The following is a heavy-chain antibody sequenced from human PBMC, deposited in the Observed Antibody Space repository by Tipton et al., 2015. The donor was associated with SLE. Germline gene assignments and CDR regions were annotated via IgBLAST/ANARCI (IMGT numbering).Heavy chain of an antibody. V-gene: IGHV4-59*01. CDR1: GGSFSSYY. Sequence: TLSLTCAVYGGSFSSYYWSWIRQPPGKGLEWIGYIYYSGSTNYNPSLKSRVTISVDTSKNQFSLKLSSVTAADTAVYYCAREWGDGSGSYYNDYWGQGTLVTVSS. J-gene: IGHJ4*02. CDR3: AREWGDGSGSYYNDY. D-gene: IGHD3-10*01. CDR2: IYYSGST.